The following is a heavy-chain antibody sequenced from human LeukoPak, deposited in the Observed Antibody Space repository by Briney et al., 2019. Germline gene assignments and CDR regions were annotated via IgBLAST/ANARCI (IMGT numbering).Heavy chain of an antibody. D-gene: IGHD2-15*01. CDR1: GGTFSSYA. V-gene: IGHV1-69*04. J-gene: IGHJ4*02. CDR3: ARGKSSSGGWNY. Sequence: SVKVSCKASGGTFSSYAISWVRQAPGQGLEWMGRIIPILGIANYAQKFQGRVTMTRNTSISTAYMELSSLRSEDTAVYYCARGKSSSGGWNYWGQGTLVTVSS. CDR2: IIPILGIA.